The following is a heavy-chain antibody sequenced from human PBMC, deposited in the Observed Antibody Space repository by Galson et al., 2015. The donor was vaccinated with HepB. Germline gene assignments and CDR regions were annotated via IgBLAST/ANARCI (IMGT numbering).Heavy chain of an antibody. Sequence: SLRLSCAASGFTFSSRGLSWVRQPPGNGLEWVAVISGNGGNIHYADSVKGRFTISRDNSKNTLYLQMKSLRADDTATYYCVSNQYIQGSYCNFDNWGQGTRVTVSS. D-gene: IGHD3-10*01. J-gene: IGHJ4*02. CDR1: GFTFSSRG. CDR3: VSNQYIQGSYCNFDN. CDR2: ISGNGGNI. V-gene: IGHV3-23*01.